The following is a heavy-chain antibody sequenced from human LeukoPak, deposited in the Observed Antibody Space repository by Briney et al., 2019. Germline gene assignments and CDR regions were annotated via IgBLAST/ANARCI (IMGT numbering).Heavy chain of an antibody. V-gene: IGHV3-23*01. CDR2: ISGSGTTT. CDR1: GFTFSYYA. Sequence: GGSLRLSCAASGFTFSYYAMSWVRQAPGKGLEWVSAISGSGTTTYYADSVKGRFTISRDSSKNTLYLQMNSLRAEDTAVYYCAKEGNYYGTDYWGQGTLVTVSS. J-gene: IGHJ4*02. D-gene: IGHD1-26*01. CDR3: AKEGNYYGTDY.